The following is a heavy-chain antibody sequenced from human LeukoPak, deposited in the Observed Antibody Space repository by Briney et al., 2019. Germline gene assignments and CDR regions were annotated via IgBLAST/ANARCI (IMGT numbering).Heavy chain of an antibody. J-gene: IGHJ4*02. V-gene: IGHV3-48*04. CDR1: GFTFSSYT. CDR2: ISSSGTI. D-gene: IGHD5-18*01. CDR3: ARDPRGITALVDYFDY. Sequence: GGSLRLSCEASGFTFSSYTMNWVRQAPGKGLEWVSYISSSGTIYYADSVKGRFTISRDNAKNSLYLQTNSLRAEDTAVYYCARDPRGITALVDYFDYWGQGTLVTVSS.